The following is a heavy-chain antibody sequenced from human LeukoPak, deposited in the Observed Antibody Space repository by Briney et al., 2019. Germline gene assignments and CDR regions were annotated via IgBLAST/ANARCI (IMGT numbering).Heavy chain of an antibody. J-gene: IGHJ4*02. V-gene: IGHV1-8*01. D-gene: IGHD6-13*01. CDR2: MNPNSGNT. Sequence: GASVKVSCKASGYTFTGYDINWVRQATGQGLEWMGWMNPNSGNTGYAQKFQGRVTMTRNTSISTAYMELSSLGSEDTAVYYCARKIAAAGTGFDYWGQGTLVTVSS. CDR3: ARKIAAAGTGFDY. CDR1: GYTFTGYD.